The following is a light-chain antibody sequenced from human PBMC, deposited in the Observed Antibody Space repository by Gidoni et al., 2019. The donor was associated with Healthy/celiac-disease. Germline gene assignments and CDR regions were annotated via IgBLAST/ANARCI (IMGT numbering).Light chain of an antibody. CDR1: SSDVGGYNY. J-gene: IGLJ1*01. CDR2: EVS. Sequence: QSALTQPPSASGSPGQSLTISCTGTSSDVGGYNYVSWYQQHPGKAPKLMIYEVSKRPSGVPDRFSGSKSGNTASLTVSGLQAEDEADYYCSSYAGSNNLVFGTGTKVTVL. CDR3: SSYAGSNNLV. V-gene: IGLV2-8*01.